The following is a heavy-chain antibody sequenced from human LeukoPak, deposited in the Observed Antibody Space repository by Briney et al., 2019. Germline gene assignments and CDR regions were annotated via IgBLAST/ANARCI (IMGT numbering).Heavy chain of an antibody. J-gene: IGHJ5*02. V-gene: IGHV3-23*01. D-gene: IGHD2/OR15-2a*01. CDR3: AKGGIVSQFDP. CDR1: GFTFSSYA. Sequence: GGSLRLSCAASGFTFSSYAMSWVRQAPGKGLEWVSGISGSGGSTYYADSVKGRFTISRDNSKSTLYLQMNSLRAEDTAVYYCAKGGIVSQFDPWGQGTLVTVSS. CDR2: ISGSGGST.